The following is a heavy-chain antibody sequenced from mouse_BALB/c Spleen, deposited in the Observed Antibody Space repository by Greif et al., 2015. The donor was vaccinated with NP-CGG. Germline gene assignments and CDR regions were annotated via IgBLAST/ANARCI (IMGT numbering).Heavy chain of an antibody. Sequence: VQLQQSGAELAKPGASVKMSCKASGYTFTSYWMHWVKQRPGQGLEWIGYINPSTGYTEYNQKFKDKATLTADKSSSTAYMQLSSLTSEDSAVYYCARDWDWFAYWGQGTLVTVSA. D-gene: IGHD4-1*01. V-gene: IGHV1-7*01. CDR1: GYTFTSYW. CDR2: INPSTGYT. J-gene: IGHJ3*01. CDR3: ARDWDWFAY.